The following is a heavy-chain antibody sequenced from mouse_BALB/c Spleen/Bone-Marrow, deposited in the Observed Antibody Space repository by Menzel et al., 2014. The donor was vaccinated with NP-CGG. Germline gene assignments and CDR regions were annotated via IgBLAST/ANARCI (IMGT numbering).Heavy chain of an antibody. CDR2: ISCYNGAT. CDR1: GYSFTGYY. Sequence: LVKTGASVKISCKASGYSFTGYYMHWVKQSHGKSLEWIGYISCYNGATSYNQKFRGKATFTVDTSSSTAYMQFNSLTSEDSAVYYCARSRDYGTSKSAWFAYWGQGTLGTVSA. J-gene: IGHJ3*01. V-gene: IGHV1S34*01. D-gene: IGHD1-1*01. CDR3: ARSRDYGTSKSAWFAY.